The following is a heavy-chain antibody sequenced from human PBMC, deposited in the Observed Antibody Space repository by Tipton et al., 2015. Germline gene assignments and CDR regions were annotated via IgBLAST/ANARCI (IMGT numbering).Heavy chain of an antibody. CDR1: AYSISSDYY. CDR2: ISHSGNT. D-gene: IGHD3-22*01. J-gene: IGHJ1*01. Sequence: TLSLTCAVSAYSISSDYYWGWIRQPPGKGLEWIGSISHSGNTYYNPSLKSRVTISIDRFKNQFSLKLSSVIAADTAVYYCARASIIQGYYHDSSRYYLFNSWGQGTLVTVSS. CDR3: ARASIIQGYYHDSSRYYLFNS. V-gene: IGHV4-38-2*01.